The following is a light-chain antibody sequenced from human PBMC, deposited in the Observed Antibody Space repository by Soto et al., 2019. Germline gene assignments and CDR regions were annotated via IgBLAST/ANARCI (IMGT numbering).Light chain of an antibody. V-gene: IGKV3-15*01. CDR3: EKYNNWFSIT. CDR2: GTY. Sequence: EIVLTPSPGTLSLSPAETATPSCRSRKGVRSKVAWYQQKPGQAPSLVIYGTYSRATGIPDRFSGSGFGTEFTLTISSLQPEDFAVYYCEKYNNWFSITFGQGTRLEIK. J-gene: IGKJ5*01. CDR1: KGVRSK.